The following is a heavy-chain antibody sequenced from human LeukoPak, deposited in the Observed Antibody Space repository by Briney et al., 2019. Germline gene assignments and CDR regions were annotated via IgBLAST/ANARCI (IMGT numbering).Heavy chain of an antibody. V-gene: IGHV4-39*07. CDR1: GGSISSSSYY. J-gene: IGHJ4*02. Sequence: SETLSLTCTVSGGSISSSSYYWGWIRQPPGKGLEWIGSIYYSGSTYYNPSLKSRVTISVDTSKNQFSLKLSSVTAADTAVYYCARGKDSGWYYFDYWGQGTLVTVSS. CDR3: ARGKDSGWYYFDY. D-gene: IGHD6-19*01. CDR2: IYYSGST.